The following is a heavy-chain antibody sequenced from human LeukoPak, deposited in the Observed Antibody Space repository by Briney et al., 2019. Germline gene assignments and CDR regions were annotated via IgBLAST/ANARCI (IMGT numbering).Heavy chain of an antibody. CDR2: INHIGST. D-gene: IGHD5-12*01. CDR1: GGSFSGYY. V-gene: IGHV4-34*01. CDR3: AKGPTRPGYGDNWFDP. J-gene: IGHJ5*02. Sequence: PSETLSPTFAVHGGSFSGYYWSWIRQPPGKGLEWSGEINHIGSTNYNSSLKSRVTISVDTSKNQFSLKLSSVTAADTAVYYCAKGPTRPGYGDNWFDPWGQGTLVTVSS.